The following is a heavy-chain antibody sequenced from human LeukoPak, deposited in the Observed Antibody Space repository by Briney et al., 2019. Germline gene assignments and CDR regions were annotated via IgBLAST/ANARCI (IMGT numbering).Heavy chain of an antibody. Sequence: PSETLSLTCTVSGGSISSGSYYWSWIRQPPGKRLEWIGSVYYSGYTYFNPSLKSRLTISADMSKNQFSLKLTSVTGADTAVYYCAGERGEEYSSGWYKTNYFDNWGQGIRVTVSS. CDR1: GGSISSGSYY. CDR3: AGERGEEYSSGWYKTNYFDN. D-gene: IGHD6-19*01. V-gene: IGHV4-39*07. J-gene: IGHJ4*02. CDR2: VYYSGYT.